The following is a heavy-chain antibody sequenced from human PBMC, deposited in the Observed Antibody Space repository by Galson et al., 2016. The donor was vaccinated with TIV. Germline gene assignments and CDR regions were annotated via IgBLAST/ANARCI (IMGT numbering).Heavy chain of an antibody. Sequence: QSGAEVKKPGESLKISCKGSGYNFPIYWIGWVRQMPGKGLEWVGVIYPDDSDTRYSPTFQGQVIISAGKSTTTAYLQCSSLKASDTAMYYCARMSLLGALDVWGQGTMVIVSS. CDR2: IYPDDSDT. CDR3: ARMSLLGALDV. D-gene: IGHD3-16*01. V-gene: IGHV5-51*03. J-gene: IGHJ3*01. CDR1: GYNFPIYW.